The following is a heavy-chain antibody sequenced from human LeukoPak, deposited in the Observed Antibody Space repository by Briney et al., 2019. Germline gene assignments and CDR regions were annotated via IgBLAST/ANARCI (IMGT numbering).Heavy chain of an antibody. CDR3: ARLAPGYGDSDTDY. D-gene: IGHD4-17*01. V-gene: IGHV4-59*08. CDR2: IYYSGST. Sequence: SETLSLTCTVSGGSISSYHWSWIRQPPGKGLQWIGYIYYSGSTNYNPSLKSRVTISVDTSKNQFSLRLSSVTAADTAVYYCARLAPGYGDSDTDYWGQGTLVTVSS. CDR1: GGSISSYH. J-gene: IGHJ4*02.